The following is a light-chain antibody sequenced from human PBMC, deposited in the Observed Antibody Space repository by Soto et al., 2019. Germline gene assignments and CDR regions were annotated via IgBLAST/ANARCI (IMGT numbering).Light chain of an antibody. CDR3: QQRSVWPLT. V-gene: IGKV3-11*01. J-gene: IGKJ3*01. CDR2: GAS. CDR1: QSVSSN. Sequence: ENVIPHSPASLFMFSGERAALSCRASQSVSSNLAWYQQKPGQAPRLLIYGASTRATGIPARFSGSGSGTDFTLTISSLEPEDFTVYFCQQRSVWPLTFGPGTKVDIK.